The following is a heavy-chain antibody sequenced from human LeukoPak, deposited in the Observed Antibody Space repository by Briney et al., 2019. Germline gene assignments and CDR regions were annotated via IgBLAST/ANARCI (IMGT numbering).Heavy chain of an antibody. V-gene: IGHV1-18*01. D-gene: IGHD5-24*01. CDR3: ARDTPSRRDGYDFDY. J-gene: IGHJ4*02. CDR2: ISGYNGNT. Sequence: ASVKVSCKTSGYTFTSYGISWVRQAPGQGLEWMGWISGYNGNTNYAQELQGRVTMTTDTSTSAAYMELRSLRSDDTAVYYCARDTPSRRDGYDFDYWGQGTLVTVSS. CDR1: GYTFTSYG.